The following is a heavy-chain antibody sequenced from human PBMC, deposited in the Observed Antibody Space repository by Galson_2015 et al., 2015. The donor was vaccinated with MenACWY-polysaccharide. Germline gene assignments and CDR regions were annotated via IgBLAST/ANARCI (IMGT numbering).Heavy chain of an antibody. CDR3: ARNPSRLDIAATSH. Sequence: SLRLSRAASGFNFRGNGMHWVRQAPGKGLEWVALTRNDENYKYYIDAVKGRFTISRDNSKNTLYLQMNSLGPEDTAVYYCARNPSRLDIAATSHWGPGALVTVS. J-gene: IGHJ4*02. CDR1: GFNFRGNG. CDR2: TRNDENYK. D-gene: IGHD6-13*01. V-gene: IGHV3-30*02.